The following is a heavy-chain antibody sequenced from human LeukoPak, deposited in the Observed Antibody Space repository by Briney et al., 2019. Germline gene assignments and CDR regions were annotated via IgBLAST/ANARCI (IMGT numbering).Heavy chain of an antibody. CDR3: ARDLTEYCSSTSCPWD. Sequence: ASVKVSCKASGYTFTSYDINWVRQATGQGLEWMGWMNPNSGNTGYAQKFQGRVTITRNTSISTAYMELSSLRSDDTAVYYCARDLTEYCSSTSCPWDWGQGTLVTVSS. CDR1: GYTFTSYD. V-gene: IGHV1-8*03. J-gene: IGHJ4*02. CDR2: MNPNSGNT. D-gene: IGHD2-2*01.